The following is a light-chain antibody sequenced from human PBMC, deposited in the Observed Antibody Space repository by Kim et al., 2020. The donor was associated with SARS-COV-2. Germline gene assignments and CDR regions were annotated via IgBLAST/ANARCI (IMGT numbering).Light chain of an antibody. CDR2: DSH. Sequence: QSVLTQPPSVSAAPGQKVTISCSGSSSNIGDNYVSWYQQLPGTSPRLLIYDSHKRPSGIPDRFSGSKSGTSATLGITGLQTGDEADYYCGTWDSSLSVGVFGGGTKLTVL. V-gene: IGLV1-51*01. CDR1: SSNIGDNY. CDR3: GTWDSSLSVGV. J-gene: IGLJ3*02.